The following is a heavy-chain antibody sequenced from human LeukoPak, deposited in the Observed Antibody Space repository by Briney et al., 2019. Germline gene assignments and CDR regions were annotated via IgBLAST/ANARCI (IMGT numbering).Heavy chain of an antibody. Sequence: GGSLRLSCAASGFTFSSYAMSWVRQAPGKGLEWVSAISGSGGSTYYADSVKGRFTISRDNSKNTLYLQMNSLGAEDTAVYYCAKDRAQVIEIFDYWGQRTLVTVSS. CDR2: ISGSGGST. J-gene: IGHJ4*02. V-gene: IGHV3-23*01. D-gene: IGHD3-16*02. CDR1: GFTFSSYA. CDR3: AKDRAQVIEIFDY.